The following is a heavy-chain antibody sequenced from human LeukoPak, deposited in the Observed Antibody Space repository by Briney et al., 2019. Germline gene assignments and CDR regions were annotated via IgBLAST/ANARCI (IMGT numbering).Heavy chain of an antibody. CDR3: ARVQGTSFDY. D-gene: IGHD3-10*01. J-gene: IGHJ4*02. Sequence: AGGALRLSCAASGFTFSSYWMSWVRQAPGKGLEWGANIKQDGSGKYYVESVKGRFTISRDNAKNSLYLQMNSLRAEDTGVYYCARVQGTSFDYWGQGTLVTVSS. V-gene: IGHV3-7*01. CDR2: IKQDGSGK. CDR1: GFTFSSYW.